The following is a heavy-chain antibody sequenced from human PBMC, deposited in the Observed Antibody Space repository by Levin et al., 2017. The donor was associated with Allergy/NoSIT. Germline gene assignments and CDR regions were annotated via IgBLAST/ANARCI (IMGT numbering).Heavy chain of an antibody. D-gene: IGHD3-10*01. V-gene: IGHV1-69*06. CDR2: IIPIFGTA. Sequence: SVKVSCKASGGTFSSYAISWVRQAPGQGLEWMGGIIPIFGTANYAQKFQGRVTITADKSTSTAYMELSSLRSEDTAVYYCARGRIRGVQYYYYYYGMDVWGQGTTVTVSS. CDR3: ARGRIRGVQYYYYYYGMDV. CDR1: GGTFSSYA. J-gene: IGHJ6*02.